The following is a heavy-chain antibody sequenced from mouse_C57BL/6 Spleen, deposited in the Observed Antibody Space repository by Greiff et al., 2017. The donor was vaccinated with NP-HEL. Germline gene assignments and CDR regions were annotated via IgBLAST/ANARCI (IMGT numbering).Heavy chain of an antibody. V-gene: IGHV5-6*01. D-gene: IGHD3-2*02. Sequence: EVQLVESGGDLVKPGGSLKLSCAASGFTFSSYGMSWVRQTPDKRLEWVATISSGGSYTYYPDSVKGRFTISRDNAKNTLYLQMSSLKSEDTAMYYCARRSDSSGYALSYWGQGTTLTVSS. J-gene: IGHJ2*01. CDR2: ISSGGSYT. CDR1: GFTFSSYG. CDR3: ARRSDSSGYALSY.